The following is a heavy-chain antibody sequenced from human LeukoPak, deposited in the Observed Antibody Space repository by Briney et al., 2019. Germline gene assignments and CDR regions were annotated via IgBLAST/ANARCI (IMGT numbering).Heavy chain of an antibody. V-gene: IGHV3-9*01. CDR3: AKDLRSGSYYYYYGMDV. CDR1: GFTFTSYW. J-gene: IGHJ6*02. Sequence: GGSLRLSCAASGFTFTSYWMTWVRQAPGKGLEWVSGISWNSGSIGYADSVKGRFTISRDNAKNSLYLQMNSLRAEDTALYYCAKDLRSGSYYYYYGMDVWGQGTTVTVSS. CDR2: ISWNSGSI. D-gene: IGHD1-26*01.